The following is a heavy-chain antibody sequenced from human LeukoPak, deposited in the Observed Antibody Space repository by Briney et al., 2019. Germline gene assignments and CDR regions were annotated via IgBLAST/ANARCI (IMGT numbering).Heavy chain of an antibody. Sequence: GGSLRLSCAASGFMFSKYAMHWVRQAPGKGLEWVAFIRYDGSNKYYADSVKGRFTISRDNSKNTLYLQMNSLRAEDTAVYYCAREDYYGSGSYAGGAFDYWGQGTLVTVSS. CDR1: GFMFSKYA. D-gene: IGHD3-10*01. CDR2: IRYDGSNK. CDR3: AREDYYGSGSYAGGAFDY. V-gene: IGHV3-30*02. J-gene: IGHJ4*02.